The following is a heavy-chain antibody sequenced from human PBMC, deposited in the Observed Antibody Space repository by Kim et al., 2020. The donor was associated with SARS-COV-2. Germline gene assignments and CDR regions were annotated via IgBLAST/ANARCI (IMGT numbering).Heavy chain of an antibody. Sequence: SETLSLTCAVYGGSFSGYYWSWIRQPPGKGLEWIGEINHSGSTNYNPSLKSRVTISVDTSKNQFSLKLSSVTAADTAVYYCAIGSSGYYIYWGQGTLVTVSS. CDR3: AIGSSGYYIY. V-gene: IGHV4-34*01. J-gene: IGHJ4*02. CDR1: GGSFSGYY. D-gene: IGHD3-22*01. CDR2: INHSGST.